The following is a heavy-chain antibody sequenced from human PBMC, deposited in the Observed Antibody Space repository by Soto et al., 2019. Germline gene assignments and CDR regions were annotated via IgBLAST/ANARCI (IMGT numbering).Heavy chain of an antibody. CDR3: AVGIAVAGTLDY. V-gene: IGHV4-4*02. J-gene: IGHJ4*02. D-gene: IGHD6-19*01. CDR2: IYHSGST. Sequence: LSLTCAFSGGXSSSSNWWSWVRQPPGKGLEWIGEIYHSGSTNYNPSLKSRVTISVDKSKNQFSLKLSSLTASDTAVYYCAVGIAVAGTLDYWGQGTLGTVS. CDR1: GGXSSSSNW.